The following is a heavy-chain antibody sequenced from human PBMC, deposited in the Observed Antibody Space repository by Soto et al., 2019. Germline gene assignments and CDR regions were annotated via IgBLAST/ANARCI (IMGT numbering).Heavy chain of an antibody. V-gene: IGHV1-18*01. J-gene: IGHJ5*02. CDR3: ARDRPGISVIRAVKTYNYFDP. Sequence: ASVKVSCKASGYNFLTYGISWLRQAPGRGLEWMGWISTDNTHRNYAQNFKERVTMTTDTSTNTAYMELRSLRSDDTAIYYCARDRPGISVIRAVKTYNYFDPWGQGTLVTVSS. CDR1: GYNFLTYG. D-gene: IGHD3-10*01. CDR2: ISTDNTHR.